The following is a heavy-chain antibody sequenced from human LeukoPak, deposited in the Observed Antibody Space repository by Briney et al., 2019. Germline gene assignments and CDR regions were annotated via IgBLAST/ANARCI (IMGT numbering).Heavy chain of an antibody. D-gene: IGHD3-10*01. CDR3: AKGTSPYYYGSGSYYFDY. V-gene: IGHV3-23*01. J-gene: IGHJ4*02. CDR1: GFRFRSYA. CDR2: IGGSESST. Sequence: GGSLRLSCAASGFRFRSYAMTWVRQAPGKGLEWVSAIGGSESSTYYADSVKGRFTISRDNSKNTLYLQMNSLRAEDTAVYYCAKGTSPYYYGSGSYYFDYWGQGTLVTVSS.